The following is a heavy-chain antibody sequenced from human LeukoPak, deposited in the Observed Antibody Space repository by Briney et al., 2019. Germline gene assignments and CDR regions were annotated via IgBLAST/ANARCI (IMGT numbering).Heavy chain of an antibody. J-gene: IGHJ6*03. Sequence: ASVKLFCKASGYTFTSYDINWVRQATGQRLERMGWMNPNSGNTGYAQKYQGRVTITRNTSISTAYMELSSLRSEDTAVYYCARGPVGYSGYDLEFRDYYYYMDVWGKGTTVTVSS. CDR1: GYTFTSYD. CDR2: MNPNSGNT. D-gene: IGHD5-12*01. CDR3: ARGPVGYSGYDLEFRDYYYYMDV. V-gene: IGHV1-8*03.